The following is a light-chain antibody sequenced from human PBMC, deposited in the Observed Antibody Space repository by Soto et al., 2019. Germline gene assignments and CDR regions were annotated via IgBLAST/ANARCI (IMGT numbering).Light chain of an antibody. Sequence: QSVLTQPPSASGTPGQRVTISCSGSSSNIGSKTVNWYQQLPGTAPKLLIYTNDQRPSGVPDRFSGSKSGTSASLAISGLQSEDEADYYCAAWDDSLNGYDFGTGTKVTVL. V-gene: IGLV1-44*01. CDR1: SSNIGSKT. CDR3: AAWDDSLNGYD. J-gene: IGLJ1*01. CDR2: TND.